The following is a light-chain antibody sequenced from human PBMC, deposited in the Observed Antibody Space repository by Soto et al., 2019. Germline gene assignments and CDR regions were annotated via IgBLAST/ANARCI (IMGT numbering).Light chain of an antibody. V-gene: IGKV3-20*01. CDR1: QSVSRNY. J-gene: IGKJ1*01. CDR2: GAS. Sequence: EILVTQSPGTLSLSPGERATLSCRASQSVSRNYVAWYQQKPGQSPRLLIYGASTRAAGVPYRFSGRGSGTDFTLTINGLEHEDIEVYHCQQYGSSHWTLRQGTKVDIK. CDR3: QQYGSSHWT.